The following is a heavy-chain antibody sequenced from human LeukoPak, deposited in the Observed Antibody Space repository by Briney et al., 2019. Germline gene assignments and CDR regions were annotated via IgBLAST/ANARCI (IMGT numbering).Heavy chain of an antibody. CDR2: INWNGGST. D-gene: IGHD6-19*01. CDR1: GFTFSTYA. Sequence: GGSLRLSCAASGFTFSTYAMSWVRQAPGKGLEWVSGINWNGGSTGYADSVKGRFTISRDNAKNSLYLQMNSLRAEDTALYYCARIEQWLVGQLDYWGQGTLVTVSS. J-gene: IGHJ4*02. CDR3: ARIEQWLVGQLDY. V-gene: IGHV3-20*04.